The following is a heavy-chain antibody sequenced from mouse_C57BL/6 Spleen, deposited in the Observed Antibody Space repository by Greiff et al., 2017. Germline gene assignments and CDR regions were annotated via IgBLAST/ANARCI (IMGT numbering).Heavy chain of an antibody. V-gene: IGHV1-19*01. CDR3: ARDSKGAMDY. CDR2: INPYNGGT. D-gene: IGHD2-5*01. CDR1: GYTFTDYY. Sequence: VQLQQSGPVLVKPGASVKMSCKASGYTFTDYYMNWVKQSHGKSLEWIGVINPYNGGTSYNQKFKGKATLTVDKSSSTAYMELNSLTSEDSAVYYCARDSKGAMDYWGQGTSVTVSS. J-gene: IGHJ4*01.